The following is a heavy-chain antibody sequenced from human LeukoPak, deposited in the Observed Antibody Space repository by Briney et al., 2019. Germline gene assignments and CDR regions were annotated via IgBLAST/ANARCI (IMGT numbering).Heavy chain of an antibody. D-gene: IGHD2-2*01. CDR1: GGSISSSNW. Sequence: PSGTLSLTCAVSGGSISSSNWWSWVRQPPGKGLEWIGEIYHSGSTNYNPSLKSRVTISVDKSKNQFSLKLSSVTAADTAAYYCARDPYCSSTSCYAENAFDIWGQGTMVTVSS. CDR3: ARDPYCSSTSCYAENAFDI. V-gene: IGHV4-4*02. J-gene: IGHJ3*02. CDR2: IYHSGST.